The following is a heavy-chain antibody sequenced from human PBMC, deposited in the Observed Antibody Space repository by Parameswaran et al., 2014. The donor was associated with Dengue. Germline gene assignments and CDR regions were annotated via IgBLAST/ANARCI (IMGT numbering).Heavy chain of an antibody. CDR2: IYYSGSI. Sequence: WIRQPPGKGLEWIGYIYYSGSIYYNPSLKSRVTISVDTSKNQFSLKLSSVTAADTAVYYCARGNRYCSSTSCYVIDDWGQGTLVTVSS. J-gene: IGHJ4*02. V-gene: IGHV4-31*02. D-gene: IGHD2-2*01. CDR3: ARGNRYCSSTSCYVIDD.